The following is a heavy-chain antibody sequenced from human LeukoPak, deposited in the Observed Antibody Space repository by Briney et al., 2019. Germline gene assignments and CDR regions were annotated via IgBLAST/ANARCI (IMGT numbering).Heavy chain of an antibody. V-gene: IGHV1-18*01. CDR2: ISGYNGNP. CDR1: GYTFSDYG. Sequence: ASVKVSCKASGYTFSDYGISWVRQAPGQGLEWMGWISGYNGNPNYAQKLQGRVTMTTDTSTSTAYMELRSLRSDDTAVYYCARGDCSSTSCHLPGYYGVDVWGQGTTVTVSS. J-gene: IGHJ6*02. CDR3: ARGDCSSTSCHLPGYYGVDV. D-gene: IGHD2-2*01.